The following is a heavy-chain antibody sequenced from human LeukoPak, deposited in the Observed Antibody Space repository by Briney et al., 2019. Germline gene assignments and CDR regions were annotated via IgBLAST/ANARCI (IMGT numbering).Heavy chain of an antibody. Sequence: GGSLRLSCAASGFTSTKYAMNWVRQVPGKGLEWVSVLIGSRGSTDYADSVKGRFTISRDNSKNTVFLQMNSLRAEDTAIYYCAKGAYDYIEIGYFDSWGQGTLVTVSS. CDR1: GFTSTKYA. V-gene: IGHV3-23*01. CDR2: LIGSRGST. J-gene: IGHJ4*02. D-gene: IGHD5-12*01. CDR3: AKGAYDYIEIGYFDS.